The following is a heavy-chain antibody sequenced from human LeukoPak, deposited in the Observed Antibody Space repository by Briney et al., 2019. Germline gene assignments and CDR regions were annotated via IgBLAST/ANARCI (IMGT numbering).Heavy chain of an antibody. J-gene: IGHJ4*02. D-gene: IGHD2-2*01. CDR3: ARAFDIVVVPAAFDY. CDR2: ISSSSSTI. CDR1: GFTFSDYY. Sequence: GGSLRLFCAASGFTFSDYYMSWIRQAPGKGLEWVSYISSSSSTIYYADSVKGRFTISRDNAKNSLYLQMNSLRAEDTAVYYCARAFDIVVVPAAFDYWGQGTLVTVSS. V-gene: IGHV3-11*01.